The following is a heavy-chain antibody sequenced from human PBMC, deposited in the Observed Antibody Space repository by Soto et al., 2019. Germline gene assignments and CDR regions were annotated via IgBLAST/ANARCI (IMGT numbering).Heavy chain of an antibody. J-gene: IGHJ4*02. D-gene: IGHD1-20*01. V-gene: IGHV4-39*01. CDR3: ERHFITGTTVGSHDY. CDR2: IYYSGST. CDR1: GGSISSSSYY. Sequence: KSSETLSLTCTVSGGSISSSSYYWGWIRQPPGKGLEWIGSIYYSGSTYYNPSLKSRVTISVDTSKNQFSLKLSSVTAADTAVYYCERHFITGTTVGSHDYWGQGTLVTVSS.